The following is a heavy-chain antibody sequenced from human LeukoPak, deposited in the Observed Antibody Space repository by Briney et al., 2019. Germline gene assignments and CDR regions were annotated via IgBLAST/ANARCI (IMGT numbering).Heavy chain of an antibody. V-gene: IGHV4-31*03. CDR2: IYYSGST. CDR3: ARDRLSGGSRRGFDY. Sequence: KPSQTLSLTCTVSGGSISSGGYYWSWIRQHPGKGLEWIGYIYYSGSTYYNPSLKSRVTISVDTSKNQFSLKLSSVTAADTAVYYCARDRLSGGSRRGFDYWGQGTLVTVSS. J-gene: IGHJ4*02. CDR1: GGSISSGGYY. D-gene: IGHD2-15*01.